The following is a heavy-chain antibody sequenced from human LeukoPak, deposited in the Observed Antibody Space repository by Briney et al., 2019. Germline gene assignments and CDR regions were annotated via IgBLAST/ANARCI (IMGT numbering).Heavy chain of an antibody. CDR2: ISSGGTTK. CDR3: ASHRVFAFDV. Sequence: GGSLRLSCVASGFTFSPYAMHWVRQGPGKGLEWVAVISSGGTTKYYTDSVKGRFTISRDDSKNTLYPHLNSLRLDDTAVYYCASHRVFAFDVWGQGRMVTVSS. D-gene: IGHD5/OR15-5a*01. CDR1: GFTFSPYA. J-gene: IGHJ3*01. V-gene: IGHV3-30-3*01.